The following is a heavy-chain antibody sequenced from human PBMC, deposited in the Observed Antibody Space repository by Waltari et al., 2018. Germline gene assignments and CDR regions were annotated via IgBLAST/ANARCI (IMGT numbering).Heavy chain of an antibody. V-gene: IGHV3-23*01. CDR2: ISGSGGST. D-gene: IGHD6-13*01. J-gene: IGHJ5*02. Sequence: GKGLEWVSAISGSGGSTYYADSVKGRFTISRDNSKNTLYLQMNSLRAEDTAVYYCAKDRNLYSSSCGIDPWGQGTLVTVSS. CDR3: AKDRNLYSSSCGIDP.